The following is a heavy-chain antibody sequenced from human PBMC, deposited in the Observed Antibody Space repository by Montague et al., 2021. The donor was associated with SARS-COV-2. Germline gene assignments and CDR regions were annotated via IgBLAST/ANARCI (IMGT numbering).Heavy chain of an antibody. CDR1: GGSISSGGYY. CDR2: IYYSGST. Sequence: TLSLTCTVSGGSISSGGYYWSWIRQHPGKGLEWIGYIYYSGSTYYNPSLQSRVTISVDTSKNQFSLKLSSVTAADTAVYYCARATMIVVVIGAFDIWGQGTMVTVSS. V-gene: IGHV4-31*03. CDR3: ARATMIVVVIGAFDI. J-gene: IGHJ3*02. D-gene: IGHD3-22*01.